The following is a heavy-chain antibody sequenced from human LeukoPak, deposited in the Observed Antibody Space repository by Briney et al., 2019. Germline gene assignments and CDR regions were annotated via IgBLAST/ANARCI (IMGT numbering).Heavy chain of an antibody. Sequence: PGGSLRLSCAASGFTFSSYAMSWVRQAPGKGLEWVSAISGSGGSTYYADSVKGRFTISRDNSKNTLYLQMNSLRAEDTAVYYCAKAPRAVAATYNGMDVWGPGTTVTVSS. CDR3: AKAPRAVAATYNGMDV. CDR2: ISGSGGST. CDR1: GFTFSSYA. V-gene: IGHV3-23*01. J-gene: IGHJ6*02. D-gene: IGHD2-15*01.